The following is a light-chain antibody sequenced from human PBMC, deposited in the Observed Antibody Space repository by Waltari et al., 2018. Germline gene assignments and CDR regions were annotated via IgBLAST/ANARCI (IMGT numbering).Light chain of an antibody. CDR2: DAS. CDR1: QSVANY. V-gene: IGKV3-11*01. J-gene: IGKJ4*01. Sequence: EIVLTQAPTTLSLSPGERATLSCRASQSVANYLAWYQQKPGQAPRLLIFDASNRATGIPARFSGSGSGTYFTLTISSLEPEDFAVYYCQQRSDWPTFGGGTKVEIK. CDR3: QQRSDWPT.